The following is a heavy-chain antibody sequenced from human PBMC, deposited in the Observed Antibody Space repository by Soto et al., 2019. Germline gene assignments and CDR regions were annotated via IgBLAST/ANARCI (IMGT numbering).Heavy chain of an antibody. CDR3: AREDYYDSSFFDY. J-gene: IGHJ4*02. CDR1: GGAFSVYY. Sequence: HSETPSLTGAVYGGAFSVYYWSWIRQPPGKGLEWIGEINHSGSTNYNPSLKSRVTISVDTSKNQFSLKLSSVTAADTAVYYCAREDYYDSSFFDYWGQGTLVTVS. V-gene: IGHV4-34*01. D-gene: IGHD3-22*01. CDR2: INHSGST.